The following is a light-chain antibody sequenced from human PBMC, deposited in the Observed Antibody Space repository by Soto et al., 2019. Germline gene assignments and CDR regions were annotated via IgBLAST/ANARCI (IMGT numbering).Light chain of an antibody. J-gene: IGKJ2*01. CDR2: KAS. CDR1: QSISSW. V-gene: IGKV1-5*03. CDR3: QQYNSYLYT. Sequence: DIQMTQSPSTLSASVGDRVTITCRASQSISSWLAWYQQKPGKAPKLLIYKASSLESGVPSRFSGSGSGTEFTLTSRSLHPYDFATYYFQQYNSYLYTFGQGNKRAIK.